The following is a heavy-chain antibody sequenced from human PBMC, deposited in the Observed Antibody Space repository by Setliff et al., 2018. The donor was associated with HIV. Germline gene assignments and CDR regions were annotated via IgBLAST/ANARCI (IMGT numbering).Heavy chain of an antibody. D-gene: IGHD3-16*01. J-gene: IGHJ6*03. CDR1: GGSFSGYF. CDR2: IYYSGST. CDR3: ARGLYTGSYYYMDV. V-gene: IGHV4-59*01. Sequence: PSETLSLTCAVYGGSFSGYFWAWIRQSPEKGLEWIGFIYYSGSTNYNPSLKSRVTLSVVTSKNQFSLKLSSVTAADTAVYYCARGLYTGSYYYMDVWGKGTTVTVSS.